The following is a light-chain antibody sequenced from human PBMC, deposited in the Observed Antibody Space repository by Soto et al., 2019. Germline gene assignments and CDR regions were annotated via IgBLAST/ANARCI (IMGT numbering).Light chain of an antibody. Sequence: QSALTQPPSASGSPGQSVTISCTGTSSDVGGYKYVSWYQQHPGKAPKLMIYEVSKRPSGVPDRFSGSKSGSTASLTVSGLQAEDEADYYCAAWDDSLSYVFGTGTKLTVL. V-gene: IGLV2-8*01. CDR3: AAWDDSLSYV. J-gene: IGLJ1*01. CDR1: SSDVGGYKY. CDR2: EVS.